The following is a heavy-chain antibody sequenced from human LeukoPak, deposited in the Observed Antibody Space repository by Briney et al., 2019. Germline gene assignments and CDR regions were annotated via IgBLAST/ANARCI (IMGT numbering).Heavy chain of an antibody. Sequence: SVKVSCKASGFTFTSSAVQWVRQARGQRLEWIGWIVVGSGNTNYAQKFQERVTITRDMSTSTAYMELSSLRSEDTAVYYWAAGDTATLGGDYWGQGTLVTVSS. V-gene: IGHV1-58*01. CDR3: AAGDTATLGGDY. D-gene: IGHD5-18*01. J-gene: IGHJ4*02. CDR2: IVVGSGNT. CDR1: GFTFTSSA.